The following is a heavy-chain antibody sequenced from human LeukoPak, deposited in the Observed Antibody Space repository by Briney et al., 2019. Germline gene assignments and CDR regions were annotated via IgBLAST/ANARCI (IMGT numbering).Heavy chain of an antibody. Sequence: SETLSLTCTVSSASISTYYWSWIRQPAGKVLEWIGRIYTSGSTNYNPSLKSRVTMSVDMSKNQFSLKLSSVTAADTAVYYCARRGSYKDYYYMGVWGKGTTVTVSS. J-gene: IGHJ6*03. D-gene: IGHD3-10*01. CDR3: ARRGSYKDYYYMGV. CDR2: IYTSGST. V-gene: IGHV4-4*07. CDR1: SASISTYY.